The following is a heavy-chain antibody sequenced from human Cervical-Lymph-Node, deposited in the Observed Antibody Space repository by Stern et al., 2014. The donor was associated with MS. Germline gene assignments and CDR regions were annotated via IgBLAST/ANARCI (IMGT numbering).Heavy chain of an antibody. CDR1: GYSFSNYW. Sequence: MQLVQSGTEVKKPGESLKISCKGSGYSFSNYWIGWVRQMPGKGLEWMGMIFPSDSDTRYSPSFQGQVTISADKSVTTAYLQWRSLKASDTAIYYCASAMGTSYYWGQGTLVTVSS. D-gene: IGHD7-27*01. CDR2: IFPSDSDT. J-gene: IGHJ4*02. V-gene: IGHV5-51*01. CDR3: ASAMGTSYY.